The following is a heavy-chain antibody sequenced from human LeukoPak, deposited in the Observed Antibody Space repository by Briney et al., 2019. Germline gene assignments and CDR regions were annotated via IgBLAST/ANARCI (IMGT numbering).Heavy chain of an antibody. D-gene: IGHD5-24*01. CDR3: AKLLRDVTIYDF. V-gene: IGHV3-7*01. CDR2: INQGESMI. J-gene: IGHJ4*03. Sequence: GGSLRLSCAASGFRFSRYWMSWVRQAPGKGLEWVASINQGESMIWYVDSVKGRFTISRDNANNLLFLQMNYMRVEDTAVYYCAKLLRDVTIYDFWGHGDLVTVSS. CDR1: GFRFSRYW.